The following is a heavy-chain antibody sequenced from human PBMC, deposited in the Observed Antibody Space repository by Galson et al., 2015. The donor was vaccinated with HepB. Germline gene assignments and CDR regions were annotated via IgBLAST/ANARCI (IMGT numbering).Heavy chain of an antibody. CDR2: IYYSGST. Sequence: TLSLTCPVSGGSISSGGYYWSWIRQHPGKGLEWIGYIYYSGSTYYNPSLKSRVTISVDTSKNQFSLKLSSVTAADTAVYYCARFTTGWFDPWGQGTLVTVSS. J-gene: IGHJ5*02. V-gene: IGHV4-31*03. CDR1: GGSISSGGYY. D-gene: IGHD3-22*01. CDR3: ARFTTGWFDP.